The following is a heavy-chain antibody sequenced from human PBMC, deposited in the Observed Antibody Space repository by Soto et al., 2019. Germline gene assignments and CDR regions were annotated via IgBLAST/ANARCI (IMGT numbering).Heavy chain of an antibody. CDR3: ARQASTIFGVVKDYYYYYGMDV. V-gene: IGHV5-51*01. J-gene: IGHJ6*02. D-gene: IGHD3-3*01. CDR2: IYPGGSDT. Sequence: GESLKISCKGSGYSFSSSWIGWVRQMPGKGLEWMGIIYPGGSDTRYSPSFQGQVTISADKSISTAYLQWSSLKASDTAMYYCARQASTIFGVVKDYYYYYGMDVWGQGTTVTVSS. CDR1: GYSFSSSW.